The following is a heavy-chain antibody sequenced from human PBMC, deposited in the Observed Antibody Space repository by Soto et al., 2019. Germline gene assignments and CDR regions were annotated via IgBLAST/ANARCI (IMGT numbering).Heavy chain of an antibody. J-gene: IGHJ4*02. V-gene: IGHV3-9*01. CDR3: AKGDLAGHYLTDFDY. CDR1: GFTFDDYA. D-gene: IGHD3-9*01. Sequence: EVQLVESGGGLVQPGRSLRLSCAASGFTFDDYAMRWVRQAPGKGLEWVSGISWNSGSIGYADSVKGRFTISRDNAKKSLLLQMNRLTAEDTALYYSAKGDLAGHYLTDFDYWGQGTLVTVSS. CDR2: ISWNSGSI.